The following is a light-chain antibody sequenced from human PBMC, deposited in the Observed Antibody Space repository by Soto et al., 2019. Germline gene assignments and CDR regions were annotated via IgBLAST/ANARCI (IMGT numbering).Light chain of an antibody. CDR3: SSYTIISSGV. CDR1: SSDFGGYNY. J-gene: IGLJ3*02. CDR2: EVS. Sequence: QSVLTQPASVSGSPGQSITISCTGTSSDFGGYNYVSWYQQLPGKAPKLMIYEVSNRPSGVSNRFSGSKSGNTASLTVSGLQAEAEADYYCSSYTIISSGVFGGGTKRTVL. V-gene: IGLV2-14*01.